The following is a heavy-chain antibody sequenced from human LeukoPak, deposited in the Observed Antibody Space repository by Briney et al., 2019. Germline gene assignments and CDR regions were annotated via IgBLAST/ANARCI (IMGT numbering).Heavy chain of an antibody. CDR2: ISSSGSTI. D-gene: IGHD4-17*01. V-gene: IGHV3-48*03. J-gene: IGHJ6*03. CDR1: GFTFSSYE. Sequence: GGSLRLSCAASGFTFSSYEMNWVRQASGKGLEWVSYISSSGSTIYYADSVKGRFTISRDNAKNSLYLQMNSLGAEDTAVYYCASMGNYGDYFAAYYYMDVWGKGTTVTISS. CDR3: ASMGNYGDYFAAYYYMDV.